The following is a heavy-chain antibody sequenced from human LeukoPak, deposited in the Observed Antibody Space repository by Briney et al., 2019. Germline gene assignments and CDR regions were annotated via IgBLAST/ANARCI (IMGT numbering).Heavy chain of an antibody. V-gene: IGHV1-24*01. CDR2: FDPEDGET. CDR3: ATGLPGSLDFGGYGFDY. D-gene: IGHD3-10*01. CDR1: GYTLTELS. J-gene: IGHJ4*02. Sequence: RASVKVSYKVSGYTLTELSMHWVRQAPGKGLEWMGGFDPEDGETIYAQKFQGRVTMTEDTSTDTAYMELSSLRSEDTAVYYCATGLPGSLDFGGYGFDYWGQGTLVTVSS.